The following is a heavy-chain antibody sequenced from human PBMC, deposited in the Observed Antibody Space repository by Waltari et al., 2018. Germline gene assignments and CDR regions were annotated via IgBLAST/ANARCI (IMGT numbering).Heavy chain of an antibody. V-gene: IGHV3-23*01. J-gene: IGHJ4*02. CDR3: AKEAPLVQGFLWADF. D-gene: IGHD3-10*02. CDR1: GFTFSTYA. Sequence: EVSLLESGGGLVQPGGSLRLSCAASGFTFSTYAMSGVRQPPGKGLEWVAGITTGGAPYYTDSVKGRFTISRDNSKNTLYLQMNSLRAEDTALYYCAKEAPLVQGFLWADFWGQGTLVTVSS. CDR2: ITTGGAP.